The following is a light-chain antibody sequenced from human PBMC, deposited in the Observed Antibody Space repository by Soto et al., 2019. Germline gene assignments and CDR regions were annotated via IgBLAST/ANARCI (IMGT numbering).Light chain of an antibody. Sequence: EIVMTQSPATLSVSPGERVALSCRASQSVSSNLAWYQQKPGQAPRLLIFGASTRATGIPARFSGSGSGTEFTLTISSLQSEDFAVYYCQQYNKWTPITFGQGTRLEIK. J-gene: IGKJ5*01. CDR3: QQYNKWTPIT. CDR2: GAS. V-gene: IGKV3-15*01. CDR1: QSVSSN.